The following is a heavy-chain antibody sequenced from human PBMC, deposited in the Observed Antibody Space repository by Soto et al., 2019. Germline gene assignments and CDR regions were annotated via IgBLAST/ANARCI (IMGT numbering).Heavy chain of an antibody. V-gene: IGHV1-18*01. J-gene: IGHJ6*02. CDR3: ARDAPPPELRFLEWHNYDYNGMDV. CDR2: ISCYNGKT. CDR1: GYSFTAYG. Sequence: APVKVSCKTSGYSFTAYGISWVRQAPGQGLEWMGWISCYNGKTKYAQKVQGRVTMTTDTSTSTADMEVRNLRSDDTAIYYCARDAPPPELRFLEWHNYDYNGMDVWGQGTTVTVSS. D-gene: IGHD3-3*01.